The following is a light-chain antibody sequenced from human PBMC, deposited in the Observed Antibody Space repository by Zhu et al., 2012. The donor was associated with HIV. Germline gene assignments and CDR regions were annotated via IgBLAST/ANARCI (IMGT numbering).Light chain of an antibody. V-gene: IGKV3-11*01. J-gene: IGKJ1*01. CDR1: QSVSSY. CDR2: DAS. CDR3: QQYDTSPWT. Sequence: EIVLTQSPATMSLSPGERATLSCRASQSVSSYLAWYQQKVGQAPRLLIHDASKRATGIPVRFSGSQSGTDFTLTISRLEPEDFAVYYCQQYDTSPWTFGQGTKVEIK.